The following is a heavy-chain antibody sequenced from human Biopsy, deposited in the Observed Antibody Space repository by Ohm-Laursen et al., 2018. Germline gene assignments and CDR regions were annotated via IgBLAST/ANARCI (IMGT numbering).Heavy chain of an antibody. J-gene: IGHJ5*02. Sequence: GTLSLTCTVSGDSVSSNTNYWAWIRQPPGKGLEWIGSIFYSGIIYYNPSLKSRVSISVDTSKNQFSLNLNSVTAADTAVYYCARHPTGFWFDPWGQGTLVIVSS. CDR2: IFYSGII. CDR3: ARHPTGFWFDP. V-gene: IGHV4-39*01. CDR1: GDSVSSNTNY.